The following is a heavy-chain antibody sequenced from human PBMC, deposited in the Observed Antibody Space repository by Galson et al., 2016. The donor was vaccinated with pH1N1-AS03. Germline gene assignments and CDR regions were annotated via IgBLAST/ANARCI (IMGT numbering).Heavy chain of an antibody. V-gene: IGHV3-53*05. J-gene: IGHJ4*02. D-gene: IGHD2-2*01. CDR2: TFSGGST. CDR1: GFSVSSIY. CDR3: VITSGGRAAHDF. Sequence: SLRLSCAVSGFSVSSIYMSWVRQAPGKGLEWVSLTFSGGSTYYADSVEGRFTISRDISKNTLFLQMNNLRAEDTAVYFCVITSGGRAAHDFWGRGTLVTVSS.